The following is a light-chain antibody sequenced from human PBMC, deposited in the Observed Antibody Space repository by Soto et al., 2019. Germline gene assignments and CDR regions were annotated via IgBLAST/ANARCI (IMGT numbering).Light chain of an antibody. V-gene: IGKV3-15*01. J-gene: IGKJ2*01. CDR1: QSVRST. CDR2: GAS. CDR3: QQYNNWPRT. Sequence: EIVMTQSPATLSVSPGERVTLSCRASQSVRSTLAWYQHKPGQAPRLLIYGASTRATGIPARFSGSGSGTEFTLTISSLQSEDFAVYYCQQYNNWPRTFGQGTKLEIK.